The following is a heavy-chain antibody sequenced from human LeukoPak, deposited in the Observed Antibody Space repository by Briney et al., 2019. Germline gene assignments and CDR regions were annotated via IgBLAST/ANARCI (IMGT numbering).Heavy chain of an antibody. CDR1: GHSATFYW. V-gene: IGHV5-51*01. D-gene: IGHD2-15*01. Sequence: GESLKISCMASGHSATFYWIGWVRQMPGKGLEWMGLIYPADSDTRYSPSFQGQVSISADKSISTAYLQWSSLKASDTAIYYCASQYCSGGNCYFDYWGQGTLVTVSS. J-gene: IGHJ4*02. CDR3: ASQYCSGGNCYFDY. CDR2: IYPADSDT.